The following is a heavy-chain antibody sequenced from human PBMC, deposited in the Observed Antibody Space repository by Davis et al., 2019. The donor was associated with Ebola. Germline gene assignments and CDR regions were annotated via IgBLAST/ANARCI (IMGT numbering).Heavy chain of an antibody. CDR1: GFTFSRYW. J-gene: IGHJ4*02. CDR3: AKDLSDYYDSSGLDY. Sequence: PGGSLRLSCAASGFTFSRYWMHWVRQAPGKGLVYVSRISSDGGITSYADSVKGRFTISRDHSKNTMYLQMNSLRAEDTAVYYCAKDLSDYYDSSGLDYWGQGTLVTVSS. V-gene: IGHV3-74*01. CDR2: ISSDGGIT. D-gene: IGHD3-22*01.